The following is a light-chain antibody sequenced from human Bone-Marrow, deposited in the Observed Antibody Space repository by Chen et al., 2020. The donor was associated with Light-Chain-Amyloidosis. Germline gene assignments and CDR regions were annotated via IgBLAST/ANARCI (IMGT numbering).Light chain of an antibody. CDR3: SSFTSSSSYV. Sequence: QSALTQPASVSGSPGQSITISCTGTSGDVGTYNYVSWYQQHPVKAPIVMIYAVSNRPSGVSNRFAGSKSGNTASLTISGLQAEDEADYYCSSFTSSSSYVFGPGTKVTVL. CDR2: AVS. J-gene: IGLJ1*01. CDR1: SGDVGTYNY. V-gene: IGLV2-14*01.